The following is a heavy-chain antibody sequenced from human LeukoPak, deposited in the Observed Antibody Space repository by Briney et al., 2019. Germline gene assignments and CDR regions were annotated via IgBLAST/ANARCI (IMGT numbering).Heavy chain of an antibody. J-gene: IGHJ4*02. CDR2: ISSSSSYI. CDR3: ARDRQDDYGDLEPLDY. D-gene: IGHD4-17*01. V-gene: IGHV3-21*01. CDR1: GFTFSSYS. Sequence: GGSLRLSCAASGFTFSSYSMNWVRQAPGKGLEWVSSISSSSSYIYYADSVKGRFTISGDNAKNSLYLQMNSLRAEDTAVYYCARDRQDDYGDLEPLDYWGQGTLVTVSS.